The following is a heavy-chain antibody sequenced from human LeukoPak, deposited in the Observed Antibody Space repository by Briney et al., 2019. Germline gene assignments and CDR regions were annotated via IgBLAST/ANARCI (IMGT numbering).Heavy chain of an antibody. V-gene: IGHV3-7*01. CDR1: GFTFSSYS. J-gene: IGHJ3*02. CDR2: IRKDESVK. CDR3: ARDANYCSSPICYDVFDI. D-gene: IGHD2-2*01. Sequence: PGGSLRLSCAASGFTFSSYSMNWVRQAPGKGLEWVANIRKDESVKNYVDSVKGRFTISRDNARNSLYLQMDSLRAEDTAVYYCARDANYCSSPICYDVFDIWGQGTMVTVSA.